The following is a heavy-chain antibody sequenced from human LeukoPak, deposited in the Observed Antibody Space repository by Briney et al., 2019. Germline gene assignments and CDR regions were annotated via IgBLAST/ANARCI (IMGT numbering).Heavy chain of an antibody. V-gene: IGHV4-59*01. CDR3: ARGEDYSNRFDY. D-gene: IGHD4-11*01. CDR1: GGSISSYY. CDR2: IYYSGST. Sequence: SEALSLTCTVSGGSISSYYWSWIRQPPGKGLEWIGYIYYSGSTNYNPSLKSRVTISVDTSKNQFSLKLSSVTAADTAVYYCARGEDYSNRFDYWAREPWSPSPQ. J-gene: IGHJ4*02.